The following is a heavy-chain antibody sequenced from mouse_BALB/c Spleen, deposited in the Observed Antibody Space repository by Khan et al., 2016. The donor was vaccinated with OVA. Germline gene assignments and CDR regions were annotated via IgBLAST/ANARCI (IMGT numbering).Heavy chain of an antibody. D-gene: IGHD2-10*02. CDR3: ARKYGNWGDY. CDR2: INPGSGGT. Sequence: QVQLQQSGAELVRPGTSVKVSCKASGYAFTNYLIEWVKQRPGQGLEWIGVINPGSGGTIHNEKFKGKATLTAYKSSSTAYMHLSSLTFDDSSVYFCARKYGNWGDYWGQGTALTVSS. J-gene: IGHJ4*01. CDR1: GYAFTNYL. V-gene: IGHV1-54*01.